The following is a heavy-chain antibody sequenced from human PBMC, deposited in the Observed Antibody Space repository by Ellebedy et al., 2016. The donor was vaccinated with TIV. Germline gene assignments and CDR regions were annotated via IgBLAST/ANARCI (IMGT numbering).Heavy chain of an antibody. CDR2: IYYSGST. V-gene: IGHV4-30-4*01. J-gene: IGHJ4*02. Sequence: MPSETLSLTCTVSGGSISSGDYYWSWIRQPPGKGLEWIGYIYYSGSTYYNPSLKSRVTISVDTSKTQFSLRLSYVTAADTAVYYCARPTWVAAAGIGASHYFDNWGQGTLVTVSS. D-gene: IGHD6-13*01. CDR1: GGSISSGDYY. CDR3: ARPTWVAAAGIGASHYFDN.